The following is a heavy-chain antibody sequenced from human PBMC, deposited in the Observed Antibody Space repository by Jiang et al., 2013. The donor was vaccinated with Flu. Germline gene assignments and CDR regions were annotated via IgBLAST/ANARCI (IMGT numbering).Heavy chain of an antibody. CDR2: IDPSDTYT. J-gene: IGHJ4*02. CDR1: GYSFTSYW. V-gene: IGHV5-10-1*03. D-gene: IGHD1-7*01. Sequence: VQLVESGAEVKKPGESLRISCKGSGYSFTSYWITWVRQMPGKGLEWMGRIDPSDTYTNYSPSFQGHVTISADKSTSTACLQWSSLKASDTAMYYCARSVTGTTYDYFDYWGQGTLVTVSS. CDR3: ARSVTGTTYDYFDY.